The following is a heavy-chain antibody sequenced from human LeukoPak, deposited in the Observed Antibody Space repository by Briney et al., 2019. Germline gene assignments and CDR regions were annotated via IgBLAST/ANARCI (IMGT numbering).Heavy chain of an antibody. CDR3: AKTFGLIDPFEY. CDR1: GFTFSSYN. Sequence: GGSLRLSCAASGFTFSSYNMNWVRQPPGKGLAWVSYISSSGSTIYYADSVRGRFSISRDNSKNTLYVQMSSLRAEDTAVYYCAKTFGLIDPFEYWGQGNLVTVSS. CDR2: ISSSGSTI. J-gene: IGHJ4*02. V-gene: IGHV3-48*01. D-gene: IGHD2/OR15-2a*01.